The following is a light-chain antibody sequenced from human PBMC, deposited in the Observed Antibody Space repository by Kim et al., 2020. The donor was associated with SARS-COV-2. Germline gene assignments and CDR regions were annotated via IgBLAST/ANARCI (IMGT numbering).Light chain of an antibody. V-gene: IGLV2-23*02. CDR3: CSYAGSNTLV. CDR1: SSDVVYYNL. Sequence: GQSISNACPGTSSDVVYYNLVSCNQQHPGKAPKLMIYEVSKRPSGVSNRFSGSKSGNTASLTISGLQAEDEADYYCCSYAGSNTLVFGGGTQLTVL. J-gene: IGLJ3*02. CDR2: EVS.